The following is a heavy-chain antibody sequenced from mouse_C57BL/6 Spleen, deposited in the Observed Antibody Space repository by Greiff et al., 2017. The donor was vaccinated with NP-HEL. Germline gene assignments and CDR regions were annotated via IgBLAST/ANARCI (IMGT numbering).Heavy chain of an antibody. J-gene: IGHJ2*01. Sequence: EVKLVESGGGLVKPGGSLKLSCAASGFTFSSYAMSWVRQTPEKRLEWVATISDGGSYTYYPDNVKGRFTISRDNAKNNLYLQMSQLKSEDKAMYYCARGRWLRYFDYWGQGTTLTVSS. CDR2: ISDGGSYT. CDR3: ARGRWLRYFDY. V-gene: IGHV5-4*03. D-gene: IGHD2-2*01. CDR1: GFTFSSYA.